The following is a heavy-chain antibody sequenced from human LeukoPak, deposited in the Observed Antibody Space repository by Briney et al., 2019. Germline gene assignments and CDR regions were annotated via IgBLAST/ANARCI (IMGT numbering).Heavy chain of an antibody. CDR3: ARDRGTWNDDGFDY. J-gene: IGHJ4*02. V-gene: IGHV3-30*02. CDR1: GFTFSSYG. Sequence: GGSLRLSCAASGFTFSSYGMYWVRQAPGKGLEWVAFTRYDGSNKYYADSVKGRFTISRDNSKNTLYLKMNSLRAEDTAVYYCARDRGTWNDDGFDYWGQGTLVTVSS. D-gene: IGHD1-1*01. CDR2: TRYDGSNK.